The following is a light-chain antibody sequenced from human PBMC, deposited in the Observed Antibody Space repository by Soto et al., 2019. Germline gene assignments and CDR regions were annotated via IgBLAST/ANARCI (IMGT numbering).Light chain of an antibody. Sequence: VLTQPPSVSVSPGQTASITCSGDKLGDKYTCWYQQKPGQSPVLVIYQHSQRPSGIPERFSGSNSGNTATLTISGTQAMDEADYYCQAWDSSTDVVFGGGTQLTVL. CDR2: QHS. J-gene: IGLJ2*01. CDR1: KLGDKY. CDR3: QAWDSSTDVV. V-gene: IGLV3-1*01.